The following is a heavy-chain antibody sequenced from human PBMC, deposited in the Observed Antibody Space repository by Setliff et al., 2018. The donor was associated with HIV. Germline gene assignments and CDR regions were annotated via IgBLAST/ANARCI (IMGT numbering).Heavy chain of an antibody. J-gene: IGHJ4*02. V-gene: IGHV3-7*01. CDR1: GFNFRDSW. Sequence: GSLRLSCSTSGFNFRDSWMSWLRLAPGKGLEWVANISPDESERYSVDSVRGRFTVSRDNAKSSLYLQMSGLKIEDMAVYYCAKDGSGWSQHWGQGTLVTVSS. D-gene: IGHD6-19*01. CDR2: ISPDESER. CDR3: AKDGSGWSQH.